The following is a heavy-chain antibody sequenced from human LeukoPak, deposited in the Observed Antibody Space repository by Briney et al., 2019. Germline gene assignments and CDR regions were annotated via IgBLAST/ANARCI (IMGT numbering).Heavy chain of an antibody. D-gene: IGHD5-18*01. V-gene: IGHV4-61*01. J-gene: IGHJ6*03. CDR3: ARTTEGGYTYGYFYYYYMDV. CDR1: GGSISSGSYY. CDR2: IYYSGSA. Sequence: SETLSLTCTVSGGSISSGSYYWSWIRQPPGKGLEWIGYIYYSGSANYNPSLKSRVTISVDTSKNQFSLKLTSVTAADTAVYYCARTTEGGYTYGYFYYYYMDVWGKGTTVTISS.